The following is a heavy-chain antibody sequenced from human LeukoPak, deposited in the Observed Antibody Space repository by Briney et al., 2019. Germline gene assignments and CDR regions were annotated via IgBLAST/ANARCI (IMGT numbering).Heavy chain of an antibody. D-gene: IGHD2-8*01. Sequence: GGSLRLSCAASGFTFSSYAMSWVRQAPGKGLEWVSAISDSCGSTYDADSVKGRFTISRDNSKNTLYLQMNSLRAEDTAVYYCAKDTSIGRYCTNGVCSPFDYWGQGTLVTVSS. J-gene: IGHJ4*02. CDR1: GFTFSSYA. CDR3: AKDTSIGRYCTNGVCSPFDY. V-gene: IGHV3-23*01. CDR2: ISDSCGST.